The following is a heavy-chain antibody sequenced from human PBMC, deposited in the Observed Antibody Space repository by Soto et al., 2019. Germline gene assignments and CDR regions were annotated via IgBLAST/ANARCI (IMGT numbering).Heavy chain of an antibody. CDR1: GYTFTSYA. CDR2: INAGNGNT. CDR3: ARDRLERFRPDY. Sequence: ASVKVSCKASGYTFTSYAMHWVRQAPGQRLEWMGWINAGNGNTKYSQKFQGRVTMTRDTSASTAYMELRSLRSDDTAVYYCARDRLERFRPDYWGQGTLVTVSS. D-gene: IGHD1-1*01. J-gene: IGHJ4*02. V-gene: IGHV1-3*01.